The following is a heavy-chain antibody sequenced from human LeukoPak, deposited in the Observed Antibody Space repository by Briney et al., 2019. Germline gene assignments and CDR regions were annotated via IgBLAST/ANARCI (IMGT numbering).Heavy chain of an antibody. CDR1: GFTFSSYW. V-gene: IGHV3-74*01. Sequence: GGSLRLSCAASGFTFSSYWMHWVRQAAGKGLVWVSRTNNDGRSTSYADSVKGRLTISRDNAKNTLYLQMNSLRAEDTAVYYCARGGSSSWYIGPDYWGQGTLVTVSS. J-gene: IGHJ4*02. CDR3: ARGGSSSWYIGPDY. CDR2: TNNDGRST. D-gene: IGHD6-13*01.